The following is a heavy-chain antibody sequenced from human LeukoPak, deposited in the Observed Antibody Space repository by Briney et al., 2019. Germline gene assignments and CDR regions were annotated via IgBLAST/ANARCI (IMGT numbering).Heavy chain of an antibody. CDR3: ARSKGDYGISDF. V-gene: IGHV1-69*05. CDR1: GYTFTSYD. Sequence: GASVKVSCKASGYTFTSYDINWVRQAPGQGLEWMGGIIPIADTANYAQRFQGRVTITTDESTTTAYMDLSSLTSEDTAVYFCARSKGDYGISDFWGQGTLVIVSS. D-gene: IGHD4-17*01. CDR2: IIPIADTA. J-gene: IGHJ4*02.